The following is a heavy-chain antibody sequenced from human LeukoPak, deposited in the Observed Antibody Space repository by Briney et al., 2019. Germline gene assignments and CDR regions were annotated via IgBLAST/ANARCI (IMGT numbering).Heavy chain of an antibody. V-gene: IGHV1-2*02. D-gene: IGHD6-19*01. CDR1: GYTFTSYF. J-gene: IGHJ4*02. Sequence: EASVKVSCKASGYTFTSYFMHWVRQAPGQGLEWMGWINPNSGGTNYAQKFQGRVTMTRDTSISTAYMELSRLRSDDTAVYYCTSSGWYGGYYFDYWGQGTLVTVSS. CDR3: TSSGWYGGYYFDY. CDR2: INPNSGGT.